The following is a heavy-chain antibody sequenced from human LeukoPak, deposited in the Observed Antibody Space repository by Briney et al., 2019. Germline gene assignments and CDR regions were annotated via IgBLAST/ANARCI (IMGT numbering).Heavy chain of an antibody. CDR3: ARGVVIAPQTFDY. Sequence: SETLSLTCTVSSASISTYYWSWIRQPPGKGLEWIGYIYHSGTSNYNPSLKSRVTISVDTSKNQFSLKLSSVTAADTAVYYCARGVVIAPQTFDYWGQGTLVTVSS. V-gene: IGHV4-59*01. CDR1: SASISTYY. CDR2: IYHSGTS. D-gene: IGHD2-21*01. J-gene: IGHJ4*02.